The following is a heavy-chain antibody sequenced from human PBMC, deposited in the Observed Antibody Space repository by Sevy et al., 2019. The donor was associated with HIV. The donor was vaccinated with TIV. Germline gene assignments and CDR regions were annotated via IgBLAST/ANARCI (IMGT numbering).Heavy chain of an antibody. Sequence: GGSLRLSCAASGFTFSSYSMNWVRQAPGKGLEWVSSISSSSSYIYYADSVKGRVTISRDQDKNPLYLQMNSLRAGDTAVYYCARATGRAAAGGNWFDPWGQRTLVTVSS. CDR1: GFTFSSYS. D-gene: IGHD6-13*01. V-gene: IGHV3-21*01. J-gene: IGHJ5*02. CDR2: ISSSSSYI. CDR3: ARATGRAAAGGNWFDP.